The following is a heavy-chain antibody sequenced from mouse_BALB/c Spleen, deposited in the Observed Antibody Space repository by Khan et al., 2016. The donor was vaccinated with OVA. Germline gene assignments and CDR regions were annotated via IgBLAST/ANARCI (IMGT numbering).Heavy chain of an antibody. V-gene: IGHV1S136*01. CDR1: GYTFTSYV. CDR2: IYPFNGDT. D-gene: IGHD2-12*01. CDR3: APVGSYYVSFAY. Sequence: VQLQQPGPELVKPGASVKMSCKASGYTFTSYVMHWVKQKPGQGLEWIGYIYPFNGDTFYNEKFKDKATLTSDKSSSTAYMELSSLTSEDSAVYCCAPVGSYYVSFAYWGQGTLVTVSA. J-gene: IGHJ3*01.